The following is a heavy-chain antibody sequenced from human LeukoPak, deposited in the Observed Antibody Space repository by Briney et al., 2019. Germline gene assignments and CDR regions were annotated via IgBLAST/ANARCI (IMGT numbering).Heavy chain of an antibody. Sequence: ASVKVSCKASGYTFSDYYIHWVRQVPGQGLEWMGWINSNSAGTKYAQKFQGRVTMTRDTSISTVYMELSKLRSDDTAVYYCAAPDSSVWTSDFDHWGQGTLVTVSS. V-gene: IGHV1-2*02. CDR1: GYTFSDYY. CDR3: AAPDSSVWTSDFDH. CDR2: INSNSAGT. J-gene: IGHJ4*02. D-gene: IGHD6-19*01.